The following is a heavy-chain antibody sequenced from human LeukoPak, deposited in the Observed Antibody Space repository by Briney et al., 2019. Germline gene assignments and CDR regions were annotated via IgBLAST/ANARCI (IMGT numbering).Heavy chain of an antibody. V-gene: IGHV3-23*01. CDR2: IGGSGGNT. Sequence: GGSLRLSCAASGFTFSNSAMNWVRQAPGKGLEWVSVIGGSGGNTYYADSVKGRFTISRDNSKNTLYLQMNSLRAEDTAVYYCANYHQLAYWGQGTLVTVSS. J-gene: IGHJ4*02. CDR1: GFTFSNSA. CDR3: ANYHQLAY. D-gene: IGHD2-2*01.